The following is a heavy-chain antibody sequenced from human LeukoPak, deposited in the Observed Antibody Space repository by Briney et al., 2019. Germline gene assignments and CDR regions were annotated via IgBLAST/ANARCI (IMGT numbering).Heavy chain of an antibody. Sequence: GGSLRLSCAASGFTFSSYWMSWVRQAPGKGLEWVGFIRSKAYGGTTEYAASVKGRFTISRDDSKSIAYLQMNSLKTEDTAVYYCTRAAYDFWSGYSNYYYYYMDVWGKGTTVTVSS. J-gene: IGHJ6*03. V-gene: IGHV3-49*04. D-gene: IGHD3-3*01. CDR1: GFTFSSYW. CDR2: IRSKAYGGTT. CDR3: TRAAYDFWSGYSNYYYYYMDV.